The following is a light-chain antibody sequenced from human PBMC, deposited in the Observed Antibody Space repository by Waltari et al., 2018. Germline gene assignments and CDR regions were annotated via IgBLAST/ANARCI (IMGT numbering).Light chain of an antibody. J-gene: IGKJ1*01. CDR2: DAS. V-gene: IGKV3-20*01. Sequence: EIVFTRTLETLSLSPGERAPLSCRASQSVCKYLAWYQQKPGQAPRLLIYDASTRATGIPDRFSGSGYGTDFSLTISRLEPEDFAVYYCQKYVNLPATFGQGTKVEIK. CDR1: QSVCKY. CDR3: QKYVNLPAT.